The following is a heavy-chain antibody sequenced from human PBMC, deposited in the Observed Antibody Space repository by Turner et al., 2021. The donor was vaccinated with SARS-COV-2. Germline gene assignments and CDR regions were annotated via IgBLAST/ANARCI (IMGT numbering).Heavy chain of an antibody. D-gene: IGHD4-17*01. CDR2: SSAGGGST. CDR3: AKVPPYGDYVDY. J-gene: IGHJ4*02. Sequence: EVQMLESGGGLVQPGGSLRLSCAASGFTFSSYAMSWVRQAPGKGLEWVSSSSAGGGSTYYADSVKGRFTISRDKSKNTLYLQMNSLRAEDTAVYYCAKVPPYGDYVDYWGQGTLVTVSS. CDR1: GFTFSSYA. V-gene: IGHV3-23*01.